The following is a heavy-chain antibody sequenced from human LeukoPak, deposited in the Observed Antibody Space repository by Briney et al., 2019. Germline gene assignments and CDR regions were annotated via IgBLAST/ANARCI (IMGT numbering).Heavy chain of an antibody. CDR3: ARGSQWLVQYYFDY. CDR1: GYTFTSYG. V-gene: IGHV1-18*01. Sequence: GASVKVSCKASGYTFTSYGISWVRQAPGQGPEWMGWISAYNGNTNYAQKLQGRVTMTTDTSTSTAYMELRSLRSDDTAVYYCARGSQWLVQYYFDYWGQGTLVTVSS. J-gene: IGHJ4*02. CDR2: ISAYNGNT. D-gene: IGHD6-19*01.